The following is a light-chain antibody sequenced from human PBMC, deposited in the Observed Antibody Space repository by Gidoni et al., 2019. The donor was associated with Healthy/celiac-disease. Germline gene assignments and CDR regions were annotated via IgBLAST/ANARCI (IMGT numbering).Light chain of an antibody. CDR2: EVS. CDR1: SIDVGGYNY. Sequence: QSALTQPASVSGSPGQSVTISCPGTSIDVGGYNYVSWFQQHPGKAPKLMIYEVSNRPSGVSNRFSGSKSGNTASLTISGLQAEDEADYYCSSYTSSSTRVVFGGGTKLTVL. CDR3: SSYTSSSTRVV. J-gene: IGLJ2*01. V-gene: IGLV2-14*01.